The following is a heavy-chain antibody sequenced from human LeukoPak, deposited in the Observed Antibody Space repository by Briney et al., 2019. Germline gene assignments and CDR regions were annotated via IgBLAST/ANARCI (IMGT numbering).Heavy chain of an antibody. V-gene: IGHV1-18*01. CDR2: ISAYNGNT. Sequence: GASVQLSCKASGYTFTSYGISWVRQAPGQGQEWMGWISAYNGNTNYAQKLQGRVTMTTDTSTSTAYMELRSLRSDDTAVYYCARDGYSSSWYWAGDYWGQGTLVTVSS. J-gene: IGHJ4*02. D-gene: IGHD6-13*01. CDR1: GYTFTSYG. CDR3: ARDGYSSSWYWAGDY.